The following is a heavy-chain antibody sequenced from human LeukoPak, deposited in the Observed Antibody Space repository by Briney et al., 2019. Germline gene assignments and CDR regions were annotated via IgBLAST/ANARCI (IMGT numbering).Heavy chain of an antibody. CDR3: ARGHSGWYDY. Sequence: TGRSLRLSCAASGFTFSSYAMGWVRQAPGKGLRWVSAISGSGGSTYYADSVKGRFTISRDNSKNTLYLQMNSLRAEDTAVYYCARGHSGWYDYWGQGTLVTVSS. CDR1: GFTFSSYA. V-gene: IGHV3-23*01. CDR2: ISGSGGST. J-gene: IGHJ4*02. D-gene: IGHD6-19*01.